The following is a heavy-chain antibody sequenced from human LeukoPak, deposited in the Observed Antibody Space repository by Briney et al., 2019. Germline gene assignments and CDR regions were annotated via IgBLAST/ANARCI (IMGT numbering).Heavy chain of an antibody. Sequence: KPSETLSLTCTVSGYSISSGYYWGWIRQPPGKGLEWIGSIYHSGSTYYNPSLKSRVTISVDTSKNQFSLKLSSVTAADTAVYYWAMDPYYDILPGYYSLDYWGQGTLVPVSS. CDR2: IYHSGST. J-gene: IGHJ4*02. D-gene: IGHD3-9*01. CDR1: GYSISSGYY. V-gene: IGHV4-38-2*02. CDR3: AMDPYYDILPGYYSLDY.